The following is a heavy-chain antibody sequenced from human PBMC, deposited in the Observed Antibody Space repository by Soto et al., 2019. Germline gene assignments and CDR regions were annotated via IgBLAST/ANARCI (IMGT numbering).Heavy chain of an antibody. CDR3: AKENAFKFGN. J-gene: IGHJ4*02. D-gene: IGHD3-16*01. V-gene: IGHV3-23*01. CDR1: GFTFSSSA. Sequence: EVQLLESGGGLVQPGGSLRRSCAASGFTFSSSAMSWVRQAPGKGLEWVSAISGSGDYTFYTDSVKGRFTISRDSSKNTLYLQMNSLRAEDTALYYCAKENAFKFGNWGQGTLVTVSS. CDR2: ISGSGDYT.